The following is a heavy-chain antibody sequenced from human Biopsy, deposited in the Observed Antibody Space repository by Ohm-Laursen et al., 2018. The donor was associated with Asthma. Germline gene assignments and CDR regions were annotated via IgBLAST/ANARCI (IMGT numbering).Heavy chain of an antibody. CDR1: GYTFIHFA. D-gene: IGHD3-9*01. V-gene: IGHV1-3*01. J-gene: IGHJ3*01. CDR2: INAGDGNT. CDR3: ARTYYDFLTGQVNDAFAL. Sequence: ASVKVSCKASGYTFIHFAIHWVRQAPGQRLGWMGWINAGDGNTKYSQKFQGRVTITRDTSAGTAYMDLRSLRSEDTAMYYCARTYYDFLTGQVNDAFALWGQGTMVTVSS.